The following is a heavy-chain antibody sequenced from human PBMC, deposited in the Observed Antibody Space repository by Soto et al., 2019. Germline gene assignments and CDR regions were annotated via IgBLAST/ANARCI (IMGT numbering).Heavy chain of an antibody. J-gene: IGHJ4*02. V-gene: IGHV4-31*03. CDR2: IYYSGST. CDR1: GGSISSGGYY. Sequence: SETLSLTCTVSGGSISSGGYYWSWIRQHPGKGLEWIGYIYYSGSTYYNPSLKSRVTISVDTSKNQFSLKLSSVTAADTAVYYCASETGTTGLVYFDYWGQGTLVTVSS. D-gene: IGHD1-1*01. CDR3: ASETGTTGLVYFDY.